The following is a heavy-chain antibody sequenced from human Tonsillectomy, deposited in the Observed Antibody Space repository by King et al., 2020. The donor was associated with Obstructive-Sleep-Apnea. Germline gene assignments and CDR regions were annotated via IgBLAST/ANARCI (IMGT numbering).Heavy chain of an antibody. D-gene: IGHD4-17*01. CDR2: IYPGGDSDT. CDR3: ARLSVTIDY. Sequence: QLVQSGAEVKMPGESLKISCKGSGYSFTTYWIGWVRQMPGKGLEWMGIIYPGGDSDTRYSPAFQGQVTISADKSVNTAYLQWSSLKASDTAMYYCARLSVTIDYWGQGTLVTVSS. CDR1: GYSFTTYW. V-gene: IGHV5-51*01. J-gene: IGHJ4*02.